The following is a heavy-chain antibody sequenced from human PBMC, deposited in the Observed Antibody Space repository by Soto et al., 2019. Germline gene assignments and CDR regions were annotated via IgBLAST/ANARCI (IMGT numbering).Heavy chain of an antibody. J-gene: IGHJ4*02. CDR3: ARVVTDYGDYLLAFDY. Sequence: GGSLRLSCAASGFTFSDYYMSWIRQAPGKGLEWVSYISSSGSTIYYADSVKGRFTISRDNAKNSLYLQMNSLRAEDTAVYYCARVVTDYGDYLLAFDYWGQGTLVTVSS. D-gene: IGHD4-17*01. CDR2: ISSSGSTI. CDR1: GFTFSDYY. V-gene: IGHV3-11*01.